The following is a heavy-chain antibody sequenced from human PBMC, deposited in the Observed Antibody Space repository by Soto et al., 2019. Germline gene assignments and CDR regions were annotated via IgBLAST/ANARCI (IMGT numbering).Heavy chain of an antibody. CDR2: ISSSGSTI. V-gene: IGHV3-48*03. Sequence: PGGSLRLSCAASGFTFSSYEMNWVRQAPGKGLEWVSYISSSGSTIYYADSVKGRFTISRDNAKNSLYLQMNSLRAEDTAVYYCARGRGGWELPLFDYWGQGTLVTVPQ. CDR1: GFTFSSYE. J-gene: IGHJ4*02. CDR3: ARGRGGWELPLFDY. D-gene: IGHD1-26*01.